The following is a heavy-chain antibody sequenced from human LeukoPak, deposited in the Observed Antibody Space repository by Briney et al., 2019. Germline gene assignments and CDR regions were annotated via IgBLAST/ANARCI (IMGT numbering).Heavy chain of an antibody. J-gene: IGHJ4*02. CDR2: ISGSSSSI. CDR1: GFDFSCYT. V-gene: IGHV3-21*01. Sequence: GGSLRLSCAASGFDFSCYTINWVRQAPGKWLEWVSSISGSSSSISNADSVMGRFTISRDNSKNSVYLQMSSLRAEDTAVYYCAVYGVSTIAFDYWGQGTLVTVSS. CDR3: AVYGVSTIAFDY. D-gene: IGHD3-3*01.